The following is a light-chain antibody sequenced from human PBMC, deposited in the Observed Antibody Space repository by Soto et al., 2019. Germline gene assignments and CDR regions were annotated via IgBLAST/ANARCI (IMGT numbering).Light chain of an antibody. V-gene: IGKV3-20*01. Sequence: EIVMTQSPATLSVSPGERATLSCRASQSVSSNLAWYQQKPGQAPRLLIFGASGRSTGVPDRFSGSGSGTDFTLTISRLEPEDFAVYYCQQYSSSSTFGQGTRLEIK. CDR1: QSVSSN. J-gene: IGKJ2*02. CDR2: GAS. CDR3: QQYSSSST.